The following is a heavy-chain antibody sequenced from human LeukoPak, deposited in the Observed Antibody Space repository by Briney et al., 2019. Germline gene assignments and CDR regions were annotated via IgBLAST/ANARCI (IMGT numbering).Heavy chain of an antibody. D-gene: IGHD1-26*01. CDR2: ISGVSSDI. V-gene: IGHV3-11*01. CDR1: GFTFSDYY. CDR3: ARGGAHGMDV. J-gene: IGHJ6*02. Sequence: GGSLRLSCAASGFTFSDYYMTWIRQAPGKGLEWVSYISGVSSDIYYADSVKGRFTISRDNAKKSVFLQMNSLRAGDTAVYYCARGGAHGMDVWGQGTTVTVYS.